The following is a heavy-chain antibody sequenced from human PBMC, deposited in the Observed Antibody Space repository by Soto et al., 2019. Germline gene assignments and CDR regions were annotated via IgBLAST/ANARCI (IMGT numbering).Heavy chain of an antibody. V-gene: IGHV1-69*01. CDR3: ARGISGSYSEGVFDY. Sequence: QVQLVQSGAEVQKPGSSVKVSCKASGGTFSSYAINWVRQAPGQGLEWMGGIIPIFGTANYAQKFQGRVTITADESTSTAYMELSSLGSEDTAVYYCARGISGSYSEGVFDYWGQGTLVTVSS. J-gene: IGHJ4*02. CDR2: IIPIFGTA. D-gene: IGHD1-26*01. CDR1: GGTFSSYA.